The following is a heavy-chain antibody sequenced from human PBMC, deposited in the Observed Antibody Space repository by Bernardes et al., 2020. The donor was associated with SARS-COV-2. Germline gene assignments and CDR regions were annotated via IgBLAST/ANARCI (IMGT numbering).Heavy chain of an antibody. Sequence: GGSLRLSCAGSGFTFNNYNMNWVRQAPGKGLEWVSSISSSGSYIYYADSLKGRLTISRDNSRNSLWLQMDSLRAEDTAVYYWARDLSPCGGDCWGGGAFDYWGQGSPVTVSS. CDR3: ARDLSPCGGDCWGGGAFDY. CDR2: ISSSGSYI. J-gene: IGHJ4*02. CDR1: GFTFNNYN. V-gene: IGHV3-21*01. D-gene: IGHD2-21*02.